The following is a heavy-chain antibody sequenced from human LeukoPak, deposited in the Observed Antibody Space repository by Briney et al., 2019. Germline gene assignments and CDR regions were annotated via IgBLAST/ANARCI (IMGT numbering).Heavy chain of an antibody. J-gene: IGHJ3*02. CDR3: AGSIAAAAFDI. V-gene: IGHV4-38-2*02. Sequence: SETLSLTCTVSGYSITSGYYWGWIRQPPGKGLEWIGSMYHSGITYYNPSLKSRVTISVDTSKNQFSLKLNSVTAADTAVYYCAGSIAAAAFDIWGQGTMVTVSS. CDR1: GYSITSGYY. D-gene: IGHD6-13*01. CDR2: MYHSGIT.